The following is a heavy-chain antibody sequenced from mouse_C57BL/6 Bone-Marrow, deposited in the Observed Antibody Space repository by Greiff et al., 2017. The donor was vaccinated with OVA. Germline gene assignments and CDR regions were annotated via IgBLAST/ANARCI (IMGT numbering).Heavy chain of an antibody. Sequence: QVQLQQPGTELVKPGASVKLSCKASGYTFTSYWMHWVKQRPGQGLEWIGNINPSNGGTNYNEKFKSKATLTVDKSSSTAYMQLSSLTSEDSAVYYCARPVYGSGGWYCDVWGTGTTVTVSS. CDR2: INPSNGGT. CDR3: ARPVYGSGGWYCDV. CDR1: GYTFTSYW. V-gene: IGHV1-53*01. D-gene: IGHD1-1*01. J-gene: IGHJ1*03.